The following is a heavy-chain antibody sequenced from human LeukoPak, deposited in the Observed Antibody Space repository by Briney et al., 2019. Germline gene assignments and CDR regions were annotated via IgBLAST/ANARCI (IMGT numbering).Heavy chain of an antibody. V-gene: IGHV1-69*04. CDR2: IILILGIT. CDR3: ARDPSHYFHSSGYDY. CDR1: GDTFSKYA. D-gene: IGHD3-22*01. J-gene: IGHJ4*02. Sequence: SVKVSCKASGDTFSKYAISWVRQAPGQGLAWMGRIILILGITNYAQKFQGRITITADKSTSTGYMELSSLRSEDTAVYYCARDPSHYFHSSGYDYWGQGTLVTVSS.